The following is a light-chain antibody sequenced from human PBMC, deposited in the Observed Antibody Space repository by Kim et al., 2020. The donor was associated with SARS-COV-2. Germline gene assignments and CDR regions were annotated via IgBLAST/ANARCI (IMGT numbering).Light chain of an antibody. Sequence: EIVMTQSPAILSESPGERATLSCRASQGVSSNLAWYQQKPGQAPRLLIYGASTRATGIPARFSGSGSGTEFTLTISSLQPEDFAVYYFKWKNSCPRTFGEGTPVDIK. CDR3: KWKNSCPRT. V-gene: IGKV3-15*01. CDR2: GAS. J-gene: IGKJ4*02. CDR1: QGVSSN.